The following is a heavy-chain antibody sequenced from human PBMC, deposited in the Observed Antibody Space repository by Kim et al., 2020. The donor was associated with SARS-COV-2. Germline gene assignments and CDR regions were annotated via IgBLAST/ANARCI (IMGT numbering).Heavy chain of an antibody. Sequence: GGSLRLSCAASGFTFDDYAMHWVRQAPGKGLEWVSGISWNSGSIGYADSVKGRFTISRDNAKNSLYLQMNSLRAEDTALYYCAKGLRYSSGWGQIDYWGQGTLVTVSS. CDR2: ISWNSGSI. CDR1: GFTFDDYA. J-gene: IGHJ4*02. V-gene: IGHV3-9*01. CDR3: AKGLRYSSGWGQIDY. D-gene: IGHD6-19*01.